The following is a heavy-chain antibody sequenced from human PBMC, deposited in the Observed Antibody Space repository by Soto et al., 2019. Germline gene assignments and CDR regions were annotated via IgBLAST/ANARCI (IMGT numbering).Heavy chain of an antibody. CDR1: GYTFTSYD. CDR2: MNPNSGNT. J-gene: IGHJ6*02. CDR3: AITYYGFWSGYYDYYYYGMDV. Sequence: ASVKVSCKASGYTFTSYDINWVRQATGQGLEWMGWMNPNSGNTGYAQKFQGRVTMTRNTSISTAYMELSSLRSEDTAVYYCAITYYGFWSGYYDYYYYGMDVWGQGTTVTVSS. V-gene: IGHV1-8*01. D-gene: IGHD3-3*01.